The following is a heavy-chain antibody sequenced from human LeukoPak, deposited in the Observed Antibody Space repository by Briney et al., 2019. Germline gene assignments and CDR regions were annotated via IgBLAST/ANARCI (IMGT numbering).Heavy chain of an antibody. V-gene: IGHV3-21*04. CDR2: ISSSSDYI. Sequence: GGSLRLSCAASGFTFNNYIMNWVRQAPGKGLEWVSSISSSSDYIYYADSVKGRFTIPRDNAKNSLYLQMNSLRAEDTALYHCARDSYISYSRSWPTNWFDPWGQGTLVTVSS. J-gene: IGHJ5*02. CDR3: ARDSYISYSRSWPTNWFDP. D-gene: IGHD6-13*01. CDR1: GFTFNNYI.